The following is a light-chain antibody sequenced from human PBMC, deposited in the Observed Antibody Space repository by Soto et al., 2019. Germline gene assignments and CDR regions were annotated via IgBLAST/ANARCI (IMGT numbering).Light chain of an antibody. CDR1: QSVSSN. J-gene: IGKJ1*01. V-gene: IGKV3-15*01. Sequence: EEVMAQSPATLSVSQGERATLSCRASQSVSSNLAWYQQKPGQAPGLLIYGASTRATGIPARFSGSGSGTEFTLTISSLQSEDFAVYYCQQYNNWPQTFGQGTKVDI. CDR2: GAS. CDR3: QQYNNWPQT.